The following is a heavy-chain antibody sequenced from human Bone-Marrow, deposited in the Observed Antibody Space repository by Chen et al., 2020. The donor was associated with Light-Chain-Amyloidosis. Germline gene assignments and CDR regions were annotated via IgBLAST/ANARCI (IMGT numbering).Heavy chain of an antibody. J-gene: IGHJ6*03. CDR3: ARAIYRYYDLVNFYHYMDV. CDR2: IIETGSA. CDR1: GAPFSNYY. Sequence: QVQLQEWGTGLLKPSETLSLTCAVYGAPFSNYYRTWVRQAPGKGMEWMGEIIETGSASFNPTLKSRLTMSVEKSKNQFSLKLTSVTAADTAVYYCARAIYRYYDLVNFYHYMDVWGRGTTVTVS. D-gene: IGHD3-3*01. V-gene: IGHV4-34*12.